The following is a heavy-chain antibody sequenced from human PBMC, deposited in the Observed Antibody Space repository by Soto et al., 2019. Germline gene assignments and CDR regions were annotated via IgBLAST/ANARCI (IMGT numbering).Heavy chain of an antibody. J-gene: IGHJ2*01. D-gene: IGHD1-26*01. CDR3: AKDPLRGGGSYSHYWYFDL. CDR1: GFTFSSYA. V-gene: IGHV3-23*01. CDR2: ISGRGGST. Sequence: EVQLLESGGGLVQPGGSLRLSCAASGFTFSSYAMSWVRQAPGKGLEWVSAISGRGGSTYYADSVKGRFTISRDNSKNTLYLQMNSLRAEDTAVYYCAKDPLRGGGSYSHYWYFDLWGRGTLVTVSS.